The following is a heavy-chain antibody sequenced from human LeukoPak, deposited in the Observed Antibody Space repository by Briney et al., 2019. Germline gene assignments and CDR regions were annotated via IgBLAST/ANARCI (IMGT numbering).Heavy chain of an antibody. CDR3: AGSGSYPSYYYYYYMDV. V-gene: IGHV1-69*05. D-gene: IGHD1-26*01. Sequence: GASVKVSCKASGGTFSSYAISWVRQAPGQGLEWMGGIIPIFGTANYAQKFQGRVTITTDESTSTAYMELSSLRSEDTAVYYFAGSGSYPSYYYYYYMDVWGKGTTVTVSS. CDR2: IIPIFGTA. J-gene: IGHJ6*03. CDR1: GGTFSSYA.